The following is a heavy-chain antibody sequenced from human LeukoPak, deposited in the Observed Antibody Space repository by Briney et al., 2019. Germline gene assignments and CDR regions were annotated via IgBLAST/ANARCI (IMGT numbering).Heavy chain of an antibody. J-gene: IGHJ3*02. V-gene: IGHV4-4*07. CDR3: ARAYPGRDYLDAFDI. D-gene: IGHD4/OR15-4a*01. Sequence: SETLSLTCTVSGGSISSYYWSWIRQPAGKGLEWIGRIYTSGSTNYNPSLKSRVTMSVDTSKNQFSLKLSAVTAADTAVYYCARAYPGRDYLDAFDIWGQGTMVTVSS. CDR1: GGSISSYY. CDR2: IYTSGST.